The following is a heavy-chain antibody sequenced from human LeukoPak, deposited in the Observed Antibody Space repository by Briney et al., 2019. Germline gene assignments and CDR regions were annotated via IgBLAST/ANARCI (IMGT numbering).Heavy chain of an antibody. CDR3: ARGRLIAAAGTNWFDP. CDR2: ISSSSSYI. V-gene: IGHV3-21*01. D-gene: IGHD6-13*01. Sequence: GGSLRLSCAASGFTFSSYSMNWVRQAPGKGLEWVSSISSSSSYIYYADSVKGRFTISRDNAKNSLYLHMNSLRAEDTAVYYCARGRLIAAAGTNWFDPWGQGTLVTVSS. CDR1: GFTFSSYS. J-gene: IGHJ5*02.